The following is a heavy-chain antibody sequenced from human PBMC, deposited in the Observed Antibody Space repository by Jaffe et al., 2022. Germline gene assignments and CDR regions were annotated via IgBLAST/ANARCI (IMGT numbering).Heavy chain of an antibody. D-gene: IGHD3-3*01. V-gene: IGHV3-23*01. CDR1: GFTFSSYA. Sequence: EVQLLESGGGLVQPGGSLRLSCAASGFTFSSYAMSWVRQAPGKGLEWVSAISGSGGSTYYADSVKGRFTISRDNSKNTLYLQMNSLRAEDTAVYYCAKDSTHYDFWSGGLFDYWGQGTLVTVSS. CDR2: ISGSGGST. CDR3: AKDSTHYDFWSGGLFDY. J-gene: IGHJ4*02.